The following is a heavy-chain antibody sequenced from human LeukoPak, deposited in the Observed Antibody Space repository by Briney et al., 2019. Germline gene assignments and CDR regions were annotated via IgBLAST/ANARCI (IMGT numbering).Heavy chain of an antibody. V-gene: IGHV3-23*01. D-gene: IGHD3-22*01. J-gene: IGHJ4*02. Sequence: GGSLRLSCAASGFTFSSYAMSWVRQAPGRGLAWVSAISGSGGSTYYADSVKGRFTISRDTSKNTLYLQMNSLRAEDTAVNYCARGRYYDSSVYYYFDYWGQGTLVTVSS. CDR2: ISGSGGST. CDR1: GFTFSSYA. CDR3: ARGRYYDSSVYYYFDY.